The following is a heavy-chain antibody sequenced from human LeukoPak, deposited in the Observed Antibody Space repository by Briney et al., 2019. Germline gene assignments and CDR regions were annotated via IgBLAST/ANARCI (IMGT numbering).Heavy chain of an antibody. J-gene: IGHJ3*01. CDR2: IKEDGSEK. D-gene: IGHD5-12*01. CDR3: ARVRVATTGRYDALNL. V-gene: IGHV3-7*01. Sequence: GGSLRLSCAASGFTFDDYGMSWVRQAPGKGLEWVANIKEDGSEKYYVDSVKGRFIISRDNAKNSLYLQMNSLRADDTAVYYCARVRVATTGRYDALNLWGQGTMVTVSS. CDR1: GFTFDDYG.